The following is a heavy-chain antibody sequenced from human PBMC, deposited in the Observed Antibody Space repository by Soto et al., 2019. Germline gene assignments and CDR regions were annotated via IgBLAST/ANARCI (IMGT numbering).Heavy chain of an antibody. Sequence: QVQLVQSGAEVKKPGASVKVSCKASGYTFTNYGVIWVRQAPGQGLEWMGWISAYNGNTNYAQKLQGRVTMTTDTTTSTDYRELRSLRSDDTAVYYCARDRGSYALDYWGQGTLVTVSS. CDR1: GYTFTNYG. D-gene: IGHD1-26*01. J-gene: IGHJ4*02. CDR3: ARDRGSYALDY. V-gene: IGHV1-18*01. CDR2: ISAYNGNT.